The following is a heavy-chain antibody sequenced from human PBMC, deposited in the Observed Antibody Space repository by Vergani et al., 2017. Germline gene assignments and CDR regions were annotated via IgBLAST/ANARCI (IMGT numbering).Heavy chain of an antibody. D-gene: IGHD5-12*01. CDR1: GGTFSSYA. Sequence: QVQLVQSGAEVKKPGSSVKVSCKASGGTFSSYAISWVRPAPGQGLEWMGRIIPILGTANYAQKFQGRVTITADESTSTAYMELSSLRSKGTDVYYCARATDPVGGWFDPWGQGTLVTVSS. J-gene: IGHJ5*02. V-gene: IGHV1-69*11. CDR3: ARATDPVGGWFDP. CDR2: IIPILGTA.